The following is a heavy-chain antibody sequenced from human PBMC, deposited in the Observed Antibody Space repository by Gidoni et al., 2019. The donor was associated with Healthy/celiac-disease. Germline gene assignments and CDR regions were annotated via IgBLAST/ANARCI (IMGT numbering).Heavy chain of an antibody. D-gene: IGHD3-22*01. J-gene: IGHJ3*02. Sequence: EVQLLESGGGLVQPGGSLRLSCAASGFNFSSSAMSWVRQAPGKGLEWVSASSGSGGSTYYADSVKGRFTISRDNSKNTLYLQMNSLRAEDTAVYYCAKIYDSSGYYLDAFDIWGQGTMVTVSS. CDR1: GFNFSSSA. V-gene: IGHV3-23*01. CDR3: AKIYDSSGYYLDAFDI. CDR2: SSGSGGST.